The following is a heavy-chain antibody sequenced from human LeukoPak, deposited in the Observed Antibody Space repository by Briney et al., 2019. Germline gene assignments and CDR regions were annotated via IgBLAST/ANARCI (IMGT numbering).Heavy chain of an antibody. V-gene: IGHV4-39*01. CDR2: ICYSRST. CDR3: AIIVGATMGLDY. CDR1: GGSISSSSYY. D-gene: IGHD1-26*01. J-gene: IGHJ4*02. Sequence: SETLSLTCTVSGGSISSSSYYWGWIRQPPGKGLEWIGSICYSRSTYYNPSLKSRATISVDTSNNLFPLKLSSVTSADTAVYYCAIIVGATMGLDYWGQGTLVTVSS.